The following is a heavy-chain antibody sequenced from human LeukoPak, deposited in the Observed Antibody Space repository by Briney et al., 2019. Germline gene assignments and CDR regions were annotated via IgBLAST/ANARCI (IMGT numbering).Heavy chain of an antibody. V-gene: IGHV1-8*02. CDR1: GGTFSSYA. CDR3: ARGLEGRLGEFDY. D-gene: IGHD3-16*01. CDR2: MNPNSGNT. J-gene: IGHJ4*02. Sequence: GASVKVSCKASGGTFSSYAISWVRQATGQGLEWMGWMNPNSGNTGYAQKFQGRVTMTRNTSISTAYMELSSLRSEDTAVYYCARGLEGRLGEFDYWGQGTLVTVSS.